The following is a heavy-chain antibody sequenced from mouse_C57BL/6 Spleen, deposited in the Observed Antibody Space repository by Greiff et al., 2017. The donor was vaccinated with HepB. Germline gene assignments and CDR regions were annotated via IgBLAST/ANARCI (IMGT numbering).Heavy chain of an antibody. V-gene: IGHV1-7*01. CDR2: INPSSGYT. D-gene: IGHD1-1*01. CDR1: GYTFTSYW. CDR3: SRVITPVPFDY. J-gene: IGHJ2*01. Sequence: QVQLQQSGAELAKPGASVKLSCKASGYTFTSYWMHWVKQRPGQGLEWIGYINPSSGYTKYNQKFKDKATLTADKSSSTAYMQLSSLTYEDSAVYSCSRVITPVPFDYWGQGTTLTVSS.